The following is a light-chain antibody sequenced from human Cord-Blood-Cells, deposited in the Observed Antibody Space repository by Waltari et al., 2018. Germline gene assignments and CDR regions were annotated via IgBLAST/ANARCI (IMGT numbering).Light chain of an antibody. V-gene: IGKV4-1*01. Sequence: DIVMTKSPDSLAVSLGERATINCKSSQSVLYSSNNKNYLAWYQQKPGQPPKLLIYWASTRESGVPDRVSGSGSGTDFTLTISSLQAEDVAVDYCQQYYSTPYTFGQGTKLEIK. CDR2: WAS. J-gene: IGKJ2*01. CDR1: QSVLYSSNNKNY. CDR3: QQYYSTPYT.